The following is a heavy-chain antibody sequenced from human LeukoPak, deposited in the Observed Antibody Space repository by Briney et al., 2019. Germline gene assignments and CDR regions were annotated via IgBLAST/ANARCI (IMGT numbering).Heavy chain of an antibody. J-gene: IGHJ5*02. CDR2: MNPNSGNT. D-gene: IGHD1-26*01. V-gene: IGHV1-8*01. CDR1: GYTFTSYD. CDR3: ASGSRMGAHRYWFDP. Sequence: ASVKVSCSASGYTFTSYDINWVRQAPGQGLEWMGWMNPNSGNTGYAQKFQGRVTITRNTSISTAYMELSSLRSEDTAVYYCASGSRMGAHRYWFDPWGQGTLLTVSS.